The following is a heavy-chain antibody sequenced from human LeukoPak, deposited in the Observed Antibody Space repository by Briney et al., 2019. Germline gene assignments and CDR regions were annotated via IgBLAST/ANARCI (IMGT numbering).Heavy chain of an antibody. CDR3: ASRSSGWYYFDY. CDR2: IYHSGST. J-gene: IGHJ4*02. D-gene: IGHD6-19*01. Sequence: SETLSLTCTVSGYSISSGYYWGWIRQPPGKGLEWIGSIYHSGSTYYNPSLKSRVTISVDTSKNQFSLKLSSVTAADTAVYYCASRSSGWYYFDYWGQGTLVTVSS. V-gene: IGHV4-38-2*02. CDR1: GYSISSGYY.